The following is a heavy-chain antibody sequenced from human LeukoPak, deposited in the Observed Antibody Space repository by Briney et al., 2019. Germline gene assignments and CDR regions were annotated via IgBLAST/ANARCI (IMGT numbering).Heavy chain of an antibody. V-gene: IGHV2-5*02. J-gene: IGHJ4*02. CDR1: GFSLNTRGVG. CDR3: AHRKNYYDSSVFDN. CDR2: IYWDDDR. Sequence: ESGPTLVNPTQTLTLTCTFSGFSLNTRGVGAGWIRQPPGRALEWLALIYWDDDRRYSPSLKSRLTITKDTSKNQVVLTMTNMDPVDTATYFCAHRKNYYDSSVFDNWGQGTLVTVSS. D-gene: IGHD3-22*01.